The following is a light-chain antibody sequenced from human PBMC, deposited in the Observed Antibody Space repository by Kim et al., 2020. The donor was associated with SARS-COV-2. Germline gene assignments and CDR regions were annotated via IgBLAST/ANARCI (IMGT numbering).Light chain of an antibody. V-gene: IGKV1-27*01. CDR3: QRYYSAPWT. J-gene: IGKJ1*01. CDR2: SAS. Sequence: ASVGDRVTISCRASQDINNYLAWYQHKPGKAPKRLIYSASVLQVGVPSRFSGSGYGTDFTLTISNLQPEDVATYYCQRYYSAPWTFGQGTKVDIK. CDR1: QDINNY.